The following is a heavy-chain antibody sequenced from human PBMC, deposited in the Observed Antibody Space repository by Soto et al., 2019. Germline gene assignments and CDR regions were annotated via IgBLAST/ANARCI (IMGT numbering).Heavy chain of an antibody. V-gene: IGHV3-23*01. J-gene: IGHJ4*02. CDR1: GFAYSNYA. CDR3: AKREKYSFDY. D-gene: IGHD1-26*01. CDR2: VTKDGDNT. Sequence: EVQLLESGGGLVQPGGSLRLSCAASGFAYSNYAMSWVRQAPGKGLEWVSLVTKDGDNTFYADSVKGRFTISRDNSKNTVYLQMNSLRAEDTAVYYCAKREKYSFDYWGQGTLVTVSS.